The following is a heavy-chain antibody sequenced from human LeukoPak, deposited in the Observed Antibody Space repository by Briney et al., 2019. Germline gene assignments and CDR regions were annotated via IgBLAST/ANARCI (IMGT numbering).Heavy chain of an antibody. V-gene: IGHV1-3*01. CDR2: INAGNGNT. CDR3: ARGSVFGSGWYRAFDI. J-gene: IGHJ3*02. Sequence: ASVKVSCKASGYTFTSYAMHWVRQAPGQRLEWMGWINAGNGNTKYSQKFQGRVTITRDTSASTAYMELSSLRSEDTAVYYCARGSVFGSGWYRAFDIWGQGTMVTVSS. CDR1: GYTFTSYA. D-gene: IGHD6-19*01.